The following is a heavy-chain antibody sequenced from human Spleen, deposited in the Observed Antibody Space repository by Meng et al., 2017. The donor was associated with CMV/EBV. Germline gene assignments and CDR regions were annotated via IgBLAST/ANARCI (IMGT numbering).Heavy chain of an antibody. D-gene: IGHD1-26*01. Sequence: GGSLRLSCAASGFVFSSYNMNWVRQAPGKGLEWVASISSTGTYIYTADSLKGRFTISRDDAKNSLFLQMNSLRAEDTGVYYCAREDVILGAKNLDHWGQGTLVTVSS. CDR2: ISSTGTYI. CDR3: AREDVILGAKNLDH. CDR1: GFVFSSYN. J-gene: IGHJ4*02. V-gene: IGHV3-21*01.